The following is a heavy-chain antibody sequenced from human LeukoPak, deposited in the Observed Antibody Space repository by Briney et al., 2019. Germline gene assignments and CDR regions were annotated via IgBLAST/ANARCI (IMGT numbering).Heavy chain of an antibody. V-gene: IGHV3-7*01. D-gene: IGHD3-9*01. J-gene: IGHJ4*02. CDR3: ARDSADNLD. CDR1: GFTFSSYW. CDR2: IKEDGSEK. Sequence: GGSLRLSCAASGFTFSSYWMSWVRQAPGKGLEWVANIKEDGSEKSYVDSVKGRFTISRDNAKNSLYLQMNSLRAEDTALYYCARDSADNLDWGQGTLVTVSS.